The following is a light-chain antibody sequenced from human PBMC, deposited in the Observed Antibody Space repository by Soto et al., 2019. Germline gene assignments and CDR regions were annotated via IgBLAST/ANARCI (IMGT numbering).Light chain of an antibody. CDR1: QSVSGF. CDR2: DSS. J-gene: IGKJ4*01. Sequence: EIVLTQSPATLSLSPGERATLSCRASQSVSGFLAWYQQKPGQAPRLLIYDSSNQATGIPARFSGSGSGTVFTLTISSLEPEDFAVYYCQQRSNWLTFGGGTKVEIK. CDR3: QQRSNWLT. V-gene: IGKV3-11*01.